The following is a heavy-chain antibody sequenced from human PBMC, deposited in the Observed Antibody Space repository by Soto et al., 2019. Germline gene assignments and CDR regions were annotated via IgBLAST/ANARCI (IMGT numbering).Heavy chain of an antibody. CDR1: GYTFTSYD. D-gene: IGHD2-15*01. Sequence: ASVKVSSKASGYTFTSYDMHWVPQAPVQGLEWMGIINPSGGSTSYAQKFQGRVTMTRDTSTSTVYMELSSLRSEDTAVYYCARVGALVVRRLGRGGGMDVWCQGTTVTVSS. CDR2: INPSGGST. CDR3: ARVGALVVRRLGRGGGMDV. J-gene: IGHJ6*02. V-gene: IGHV1-46*01.